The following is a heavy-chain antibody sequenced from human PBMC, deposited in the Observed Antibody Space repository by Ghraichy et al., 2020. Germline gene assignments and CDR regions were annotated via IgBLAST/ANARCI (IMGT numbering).Heavy chain of an antibody. CDR1: GFTFDDYG. J-gene: IGHJ4*02. Sequence: GESLNISCAASGFTFDDYGMSWVRQAPGKGLEWVSGINWNGGSTGYADSVKGRFTISRDNAKNSLYLQMNSLRAEDTALYYCARVGRPSAEGLRYFDWLLGRGYYFDYWGQGTLVTVSS. D-gene: IGHD3-9*01. V-gene: IGHV3-20*04. CDR2: INWNGGST. CDR3: ARVGRPSAEGLRYFDWLLGRGYYFDY.